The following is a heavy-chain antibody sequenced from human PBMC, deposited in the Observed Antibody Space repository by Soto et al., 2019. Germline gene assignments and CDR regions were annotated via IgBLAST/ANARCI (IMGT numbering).Heavy chain of an antibody. V-gene: IGHV4-39*01. CDR1: GDSIISSDFY. J-gene: IGHJ5*02. CDR2: IFYLGSS. Sequence: SETLSLTCTVSGDSIISSDFYWGWVRQPPGKGLEWIGSIFYLGSSYYNPSLKSRVTMSVDTSKNQFSLRLRSVTAADTALYFCARHSLALRKNIWFDPWGQGSMVTVSS. CDR3: ARHSLALRKNIWFDP. D-gene: IGHD3-3*02.